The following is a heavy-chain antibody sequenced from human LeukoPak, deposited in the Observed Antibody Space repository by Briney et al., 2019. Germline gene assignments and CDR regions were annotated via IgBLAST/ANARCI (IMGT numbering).Heavy chain of an antibody. V-gene: IGHV3-23*01. Sequence: GGSLRLSCAASGFTFSSYAMNWVRQAPGKGLEWVSFISGSGGSTYHVDTVKGRFTISRDNSKNTLYLQMNSLRAEDTAVYYCAKTPYVDIRMVTFDYWGQGALVTVSS. CDR3: AKTPYVDIRMVTFDY. J-gene: IGHJ4*02. D-gene: IGHD5-18*01. CDR2: ISGSGGST. CDR1: GFTFSSYA.